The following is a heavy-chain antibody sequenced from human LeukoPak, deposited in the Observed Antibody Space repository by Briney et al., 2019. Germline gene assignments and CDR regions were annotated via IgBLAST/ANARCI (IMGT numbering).Heavy chain of an antibody. CDR2: IYYSGST. CDR1: GASISSGHYY. Sequence: PSETLSLSCTVSGASISSGHYYWSWIRQPPGKDLEWIGYIYYSGSTNYNPSLKSRVTISVDTSKNQFSLKLSSVTAADTAVYYCASSSRRGNYFDYWGQGTLVTVSS. D-gene: IGHD2-15*01. CDR3: ASSSRRGNYFDY. J-gene: IGHJ4*02. V-gene: IGHV4-61*01.